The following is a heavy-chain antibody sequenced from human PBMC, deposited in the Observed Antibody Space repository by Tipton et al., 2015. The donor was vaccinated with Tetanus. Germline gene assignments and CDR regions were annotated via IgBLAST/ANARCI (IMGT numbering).Heavy chain of an antibody. D-gene: IGHD3-3*01. CDR2: ISYDGTET. CDR1: GFSLGDYG. CDR3: AQDPVRFVGSLPSGSSLDH. J-gene: IGHJ5*02. V-gene: IGHV3-30*12. Sequence: QLVQSGGGIVQPGKSLRLSCAASGFSLGDYGMHWVRQAPGKGLEWVAVISYDGTETFYQDSVKDRRTISRDISKNTLYLEMPGLRPEDTALYYCAQDPVRFVGSLPSGSSLDHWGQGALVTVSS.